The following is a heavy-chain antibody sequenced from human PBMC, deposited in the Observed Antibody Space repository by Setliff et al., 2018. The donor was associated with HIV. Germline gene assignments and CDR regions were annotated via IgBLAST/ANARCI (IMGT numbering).Heavy chain of an antibody. V-gene: IGHV4-4*02. D-gene: IGHD2-2*01. CDR1: GGSISSDNW. Sequence: SETLSLTCAVSGGSISSDNWWTWIRQPPGKGLEWIGELSPSGTTRSNPSLQSRVTISLDTSNNQFSLKLSSVTAADTAVFYCARVRLRVPPSIFDYWGQGALVTVSS. J-gene: IGHJ4*02. CDR2: LSPSGTT. CDR3: ARVRLRVPPSIFDY.